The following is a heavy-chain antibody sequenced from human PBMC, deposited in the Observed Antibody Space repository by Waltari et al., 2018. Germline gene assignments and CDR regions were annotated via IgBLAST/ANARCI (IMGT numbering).Heavy chain of an antibody. CDR2: IRTKDHSYAK. V-gene: IGHV3-73*01. CDR3: TRREEVGILGDVGLPLDI. J-gene: IGHJ3*02. D-gene: IGHD1-20*01. CDR1: GFTFSDSV. Sequence: EVQLVESGGGLVQPGGSLKLSCAASGFTFSDSVLHWVRQASGKGLEWVGRIRTKDHSYAKGYAASVEGRFTISRDDSKNTAYLQMNSLKTEDTAVYYCTRREEVGILGDVGLPLDIWGPGTMVTVSS.